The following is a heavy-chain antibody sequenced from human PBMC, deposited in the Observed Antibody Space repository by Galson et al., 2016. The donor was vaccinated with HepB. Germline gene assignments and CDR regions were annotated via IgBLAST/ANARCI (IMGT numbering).Heavy chain of an antibody. CDR2: ISPNIDKT. D-gene: IGHD3-9*01. V-gene: IGHV1-18*01. Sequence: SVKVSCKASTDGFTRQGISWVRQAPGQGLEWMAWISPNIDKTHYAENVQDRVTLTTDTSTSTVYLELRSLTSDDTAVYFCARDEFYDFLTGHRFWEVWGRGTLVTVSS. J-gene: IGHJ4*02. CDR3: ARDEFYDFLTGHRFWEV. CDR1: TDGFTRQG.